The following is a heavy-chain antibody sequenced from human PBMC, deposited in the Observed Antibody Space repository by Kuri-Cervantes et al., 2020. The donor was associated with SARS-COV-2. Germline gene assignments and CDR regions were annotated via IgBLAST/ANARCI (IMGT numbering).Heavy chain of an antibody. V-gene: IGHV4-30-2*01. Sequence: LRLSCAVSGGSISSGGYSWSWIRQPPGKGLEWIGYIYHSGSTYYNPSFKSRVTISVDTSKNQFSLRLSSVIAADTAVYYCATAYYDYADYVPYHWGQGTLVTVSS. J-gene: IGHJ5*02. CDR1: GGSISSGGYS. D-gene: IGHD4-17*01. CDR2: IYHSGST. CDR3: ATAYYDYADYVPYH.